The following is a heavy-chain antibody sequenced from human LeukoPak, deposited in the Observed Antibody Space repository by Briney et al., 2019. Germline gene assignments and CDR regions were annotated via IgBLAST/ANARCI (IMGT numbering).Heavy chain of an antibody. D-gene: IGHD6-19*01. V-gene: IGHV3-23*01. CDR3: ARRSGIAVAGAFDY. CDR1: GFTVSSNY. J-gene: IGHJ4*02. Sequence: GGSLRLSCAASGFTVSSNYMRWVRQAPGKGLEWVSGISGSGDSTYYADSVKGRFTISRDNSKNTLYLQMNSLRAEDTAVYYCARRSGIAVAGAFDYWGQGTLVTVSS. CDR2: ISGSGDST.